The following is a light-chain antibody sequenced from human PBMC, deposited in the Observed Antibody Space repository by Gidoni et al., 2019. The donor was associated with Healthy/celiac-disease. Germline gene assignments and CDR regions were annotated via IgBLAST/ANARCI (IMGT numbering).Light chain of an antibody. CDR3: QQYNNWPKT. V-gene: IGKV3-15*01. J-gene: IGKJ1*01. CDR1: QSVSSN. Sequence: IVLTQSPATLSVSPGERATLSCRASQSVSSNLAWYQQKPGQAPRLLIYGASTRATGIPARFSGSGSGTEFTLTISSLHSEDFAVYYCQQYNNWPKTFXQXTKVEIK. CDR2: GAS.